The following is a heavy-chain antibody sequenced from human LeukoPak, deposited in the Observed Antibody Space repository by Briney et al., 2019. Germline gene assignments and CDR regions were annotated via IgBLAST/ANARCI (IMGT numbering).Heavy chain of an antibody. Sequence: PSETLSLTCTVSGGSISSSSYYWGGIRQPPGKGLEWIGSIYYSGNTYDNPSLKSRVTISVDTSKNQFSLKLSSVTATDTAVYYCARHVSGDYSSGWYRWFDPWGQGTLVTVSS. V-gene: IGHV4-39*01. CDR2: IYYSGNT. D-gene: IGHD6-19*01. J-gene: IGHJ5*02. CDR3: ARHVSGDYSSGWYRWFDP. CDR1: GGSISSSSYY.